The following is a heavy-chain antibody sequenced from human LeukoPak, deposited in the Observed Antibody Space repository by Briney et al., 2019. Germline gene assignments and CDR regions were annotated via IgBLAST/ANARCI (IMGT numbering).Heavy chain of an antibody. V-gene: IGHV3-23*01. CDR1: GFTFSSCA. Sequence: GGSLRLSCAASGFTFSSCAMSWVRQAPGKGLEWASAISGSGGSTYYADSVKGRFTISRDNSKNTLYLQMNSLRAENTAVYYCAKDGEGGWYWMGTIWGQGTLVTVSS. D-gene: IGHD6-19*01. CDR3: AKDGEGGWYWMGTI. CDR2: ISGSGGST. J-gene: IGHJ4*02.